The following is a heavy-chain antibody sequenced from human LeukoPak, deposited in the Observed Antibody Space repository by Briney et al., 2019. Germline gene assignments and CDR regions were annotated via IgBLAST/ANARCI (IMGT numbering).Heavy chain of an antibody. CDR1: GGSISSYY. J-gene: IGHJ1*01. CDR2: INHSGST. V-gene: IGHV4-34*01. Sequence: SETLSLTCTVSGGSISSYYWTWIRQPPGKGLEWIGEINHSGSTNYNPSLKSRVTISVDTSKNQFSLKLSSVTAADTAVYYCARGPRGYFQHWGQGTLVTVSS. CDR3: ARGPRGYFQH. D-gene: IGHD3-16*01.